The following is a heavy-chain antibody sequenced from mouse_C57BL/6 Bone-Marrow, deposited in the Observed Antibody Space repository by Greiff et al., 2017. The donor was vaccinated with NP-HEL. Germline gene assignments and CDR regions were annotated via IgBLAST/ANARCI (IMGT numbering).Heavy chain of an antibody. CDR3: ARRCYYGSSPVDY. Sequence: EVQLVESGGDLVKPGGSLKLSCAASGFTFSSYGMSWVRQTPDKRLEWVATISSGGSYTYYPDSVKGRFTISRDNAKNTLYLQMSRLKSEDTAMYYCARRCYYGSSPVDYWGQGTLVTVSA. D-gene: IGHD1-1*01. V-gene: IGHV5-6*01. CDR2: ISSGGSYT. J-gene: IGHJ3*01. CDR1: GFTFSSYG.